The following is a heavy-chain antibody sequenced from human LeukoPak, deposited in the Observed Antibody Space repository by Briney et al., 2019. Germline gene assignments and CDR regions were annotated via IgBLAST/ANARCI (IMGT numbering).Heavy chain of an antibody. V-gene: IGHV4-39*01. J-gene: IGHJ4*02. CDR2: IYDSGST. CDR1: GGSISSSIYY. Sequence: PSEPLSLTCTVSGGSISSSIYYWGWIRQPPGKGREWILCIYDSGSTYYNPSLKSHFTISVDTSKNHLSQKLSSVTAAHAPGIDCAMVPVVVAATLFDYWGQGTLVTVSS. CDR3: AMVPVVVAATLFDY. D-gene: IGHD2-15*01.